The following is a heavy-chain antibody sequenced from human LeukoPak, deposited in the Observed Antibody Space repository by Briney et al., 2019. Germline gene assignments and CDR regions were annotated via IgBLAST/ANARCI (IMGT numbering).Heavy chain of an antibody. CDR2: ISSSSSTI. V-gene: IGHV3-48*01. J-gene: IGHJ4*02. CDR1: GFTFSSYS. Sequence: GGSLRPSCAASGFTFSSYSMNWVRQAPGKGLEWVSYISSSSSTIYYADSVKGRFTISRDNAKNSLYLQMNSLRAEDTAVYYCARDRVTMVRGGTYWGQGTLVTVSS. D-gene: IGHD3-10*01. CDR3: ARDRVTMVRGGTY.